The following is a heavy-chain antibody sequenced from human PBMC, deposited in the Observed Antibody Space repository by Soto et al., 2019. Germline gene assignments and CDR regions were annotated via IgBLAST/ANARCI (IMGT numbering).Heavy chain of an antibody. V-gene: IGHV1-69*01. CDR3: ARVGHITNYGMDV. D-gene: IGHD1-26*01. J-gene: IGHJ6*02. CDR2: IIPFFGTS. CDR1: GGTFSSYP. Sequence: QVQLVQSGAEVKKHGSSVKVSCEDAGGTFSSYPINWVRQAPGQGLEWMGGIIPFFGTSNYAQKFQGRVTITADDSTSTAYMELRSLRAEYTAVYYCARVGHITNYGMDVWGQGTTVTVSS.